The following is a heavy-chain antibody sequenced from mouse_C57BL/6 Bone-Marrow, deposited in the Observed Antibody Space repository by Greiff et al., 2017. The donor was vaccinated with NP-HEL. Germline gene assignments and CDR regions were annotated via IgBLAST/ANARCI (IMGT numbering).Heavy chain of an antibody. D-gene: IGHD1-1*01. V-gene: IGHV5-4*01. CDR2: ISDGGSYT. Sequence: DVMLVDSGGGLVKPGGSLKLSCAASGFTFSSYAMSWVRQTPEKRLEWVATISDGGSYTYYPDNVKGRFTISRDNAKNNLYLQMSHLKSEDTAMYYCARDLRTVPYAMDYWGQGTSVTVSS. J-gene: IGHJ4*01. CDR3: ARDLRTVPYAMDY. CDR1: GFTFSSYA.